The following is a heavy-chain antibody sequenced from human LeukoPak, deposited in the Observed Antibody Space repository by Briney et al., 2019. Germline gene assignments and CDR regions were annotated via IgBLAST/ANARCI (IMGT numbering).Heavy chain of an antibody. V-gene: IGHV1-8*01. CDR1: GYTFTSYD. D-gene: IGHD3-22*01. J-gene: IGHJ4*02. Sequence: ASVKVSCKASGYTFTSYDINWVRQATGQGLEWMGWMNPNSGNTGYAQKFQGRVTMTRNTSMSTAYMELSSLRSEDTAVYYCARVPPYYYDSSGYYRGLEEDYWGQGTLVTVS. CDR2: MNPNSGNT. CDR3: ARVPPYYYDSSGYYRGLEEDY.